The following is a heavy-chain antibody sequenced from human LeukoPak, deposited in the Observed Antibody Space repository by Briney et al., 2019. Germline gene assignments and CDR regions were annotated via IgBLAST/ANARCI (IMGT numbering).Heavy chain of an antibody. CDR1: GYSISSGYY. CDR2: IYHSGST. Sequence: SETLSLTCTVSGYSISSGYYWGWIRQPPGKGLEWIGSIYHSGSTYYNPSLKSRVTISVDTSKNQFSLKLSSVTAADTAVYYCARGVRTTFDYWGQGTLVTVSS. V-gene: IGHV4-38-2*02. CDR3: ARGVRTTFDY. D-gene: IGHD1-7*01. J-gene: IGHJ4*02.